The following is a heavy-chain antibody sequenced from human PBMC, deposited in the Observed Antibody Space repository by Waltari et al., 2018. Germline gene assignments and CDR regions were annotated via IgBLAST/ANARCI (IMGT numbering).Heavy chain of an antibody. CDR1: GGSFSGYY. Sequence: QVQLQQWGAGLLKPSETLSLTCAVYGGSFSGYYWSWIRKPPGKGLEWIGEIKHSGSTNYNPSLKSRVTISVDTSKNQFSLKLSSVTAADTAVYYCARRPSVGARGPNWFDPWGQGTLVTVSS. CDR3: ARRPSVGARGPNWFDP. V-gene: IGHV4-34*01. J-gene: IGHJ5*02. CDR2: IKHSGST. D-gene: IGHD1-26*01.